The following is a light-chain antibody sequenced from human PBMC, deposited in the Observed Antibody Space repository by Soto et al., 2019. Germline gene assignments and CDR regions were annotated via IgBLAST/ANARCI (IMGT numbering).Light chain of an antibody. Sequence: EIVLTQSPATLSLSPGERATLSCRASQSISSYLAWYQQKPGQAPSLLIYGASNRATGIRARFSASGSGTAFTLTISSLNTEDFAAYYCPQHSSWPQTFGPGTKVDFK. CDR3: PQHSSWPQT. CDR1: QSISSY. J-gene: IGKJ3*01. CDR2: GAS. V-gene: IGKV3-11*01.